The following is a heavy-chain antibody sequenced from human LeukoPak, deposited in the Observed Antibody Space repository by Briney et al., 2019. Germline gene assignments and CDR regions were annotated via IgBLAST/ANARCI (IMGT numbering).Heavy chain of an antibody. CDR2: ISGSGGST. CDR3: AKDPSGPKYSSSWYFGS. D-gene: IGHD6-13*01. V-gene: IGHV3-23*01. CDR1: RFTFSSYA. J-gene: IGHJ5*02. Sequence: GGSLRLSCAASRFTFSSYAMSWVRQAPGKGLEWVSTISGSGGSTYYADSVKGRFTISRDNSKNTLYLQMNSLRAEDTAIYYCAKDPSGPKYSSSWYFGSWGQGTLVTVSS.